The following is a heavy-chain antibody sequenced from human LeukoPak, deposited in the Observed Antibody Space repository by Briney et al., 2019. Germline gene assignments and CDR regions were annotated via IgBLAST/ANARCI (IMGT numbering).Heavy chain of an antibody. CDR1: GFSISSDDC. D-gene: IGHD2-15*01. V-gene: IGHV4-38-2*02. J-gene: IGHJ5*02. CDR3: VRDGGFYYTASPNSWFDP. CDR2: ISNRGSP. Sequence: PSETLSLTCLVSGFSISSDDCWGWIRQPPGKGLEWIGSISNRGSPYYNPSLKSRVTMSVDTPNNHFSLRLSSVTAADTAVYYCVRDGGFYYTASPNSWFDPWGQGTLATVSS.